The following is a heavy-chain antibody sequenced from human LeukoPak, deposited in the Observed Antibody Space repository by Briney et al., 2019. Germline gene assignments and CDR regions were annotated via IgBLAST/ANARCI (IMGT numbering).Heavy chain of an antibody. CDR2: IYYSGST. Sequence: SETLSLTCTVSGGSINNNYWSWMRQPPGKGLEWIGYIYYSGSTNYNPSLKSRVTISVDTSKNQFSLKLSSVTAADTAVYYCARGIAAAVNYFDYWGQGTLVTVSS. J-gene: IGHJ4*02. D-gene: IGHD6-13*01. CDR1: GGSINNNY. V-gene: IGHV4-59*01. CDR3: ARGIAAAVNYFDY.